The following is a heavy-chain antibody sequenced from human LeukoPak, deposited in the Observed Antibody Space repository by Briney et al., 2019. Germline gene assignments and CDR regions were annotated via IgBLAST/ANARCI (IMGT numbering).Heavy chain of an antibody. CDR3: ARTTVVSPRAFDY. J-gene: IGHJ4*02. D-gene: IGHD4-23*01. V-gene: IGHV3-30-3*01. Sequence: GGSLGLSCAASGFTFSSYAMHWVRQAPGKGLEWVAVIPYDGNNKYYADSVKGRFTISRDNSKNTLYLQMNSLRAEDTAVYYCARTTVVSPRAFDYWGQGTLVTVSP. CDR2: IPYDGNNK. CDR1: GFTFSSYA.